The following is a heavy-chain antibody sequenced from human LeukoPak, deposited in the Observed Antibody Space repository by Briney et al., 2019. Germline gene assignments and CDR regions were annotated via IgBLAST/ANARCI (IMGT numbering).Heavy chain of an antibody. V-gene: IGHV4-4*02. Sequence: SSETLSLTCAVSGGSISSSNWWSWVRQPPGKGLEWIGEIYHSGSTNYNPSLKSRVTMSVDTSKNQFSLKLSSVTAADTAVYYCARDVYETADAFDIWGQGTMVTVSS. D-gene: IGHD2-8*01. CDR2: IYHSGST. J-gene: IGHJ3*02. CDR1: GGSISSSNW. CDR3: ARDVYETADAFDI.